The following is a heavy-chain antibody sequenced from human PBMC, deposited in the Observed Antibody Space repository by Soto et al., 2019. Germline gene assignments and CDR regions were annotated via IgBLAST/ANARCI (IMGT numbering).Heavy chain of an antibody. V-gene: IGHV4-59*01. CDR1: GGSISSYY. CDR2: IYYSGST. D-gene: IGHD6-13*01. Sequence: TSETLSLTCTVSGGSISSYYWSWIRQPPGKGLEWIGYIYYSGSTNYNPSLKSRVTISVDTSKNQFSLKLSSVTAADTAVYYCARTEGYSSSWYSYYYYGMDVWGQGTTVTVSS. CDR3: ARTEGYSSSWYSYYYYGMDV. J-gene: IGHJ6*02.